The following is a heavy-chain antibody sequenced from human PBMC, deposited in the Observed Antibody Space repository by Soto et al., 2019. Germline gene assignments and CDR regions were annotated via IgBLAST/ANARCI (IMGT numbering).Heavy chain of an antibody. D-gene: IGHD3-3*01. CDR2: IYHSGST. J-gene: IGHJ4*02. V-gene: IGHV4-4*01. CDR1: GGSFSSSNW. Sequence: QVQLQESGPGLVKPSGTLSLTCAVSGGSFSSSNWWRWVRQPPGKGLEWIGEIYHSGSTNYNPSLKSRVSFSADQSKDQGALKLSSVTAPGTAVYCGATVALEWLLDPNHFDSWGPGTLATV. CDR3: ATVALEWLLDPNHFDS.